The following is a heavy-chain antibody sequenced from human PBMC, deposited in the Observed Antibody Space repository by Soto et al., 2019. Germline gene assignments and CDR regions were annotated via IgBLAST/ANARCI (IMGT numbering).Heavy chain of an antibody. D-gene: IGHD3-9*01. V-gene: IGHV3-48*01. CDR1: GFILSDCA. Sequence: PGGSLRLSCATSGFILSDCAMNWVRQAPGKGLEWVSYISSSSSVIDYADSVKGRFTVSRDNARNSLYLQMNSLRAEDTAVYYCARGDYDILTGYYYGMDVWGQGTTVTVSS. CDR3: ARGDYDILTGYYYGMDV. CDR2: ISSSSSVI. J-gene: IGHJ6*02.